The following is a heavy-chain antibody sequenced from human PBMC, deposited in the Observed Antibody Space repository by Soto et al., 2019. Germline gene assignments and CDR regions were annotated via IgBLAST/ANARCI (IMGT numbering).Heavy chain of an antibody. CDR2: IYYSGRT. CDR1: GGSVRSSSYY. D-gene: IGHD6-13*01. J-gene: IGHJ4*02. Sequence: QLRLQESGPELVKSSETLSLTCTVSGGSVRSSSYYWGWIRQPPGKGLEWIASIYYSGRTHNNPALKSRVTMSIDTYTNQFSLKMNSVTAADTAVYYCARHEGGAAADRPLDYWGQGTLVTVSS. CDR3: ARHEGGAAADRPLDY. V-gene: IGHV4-39*01.